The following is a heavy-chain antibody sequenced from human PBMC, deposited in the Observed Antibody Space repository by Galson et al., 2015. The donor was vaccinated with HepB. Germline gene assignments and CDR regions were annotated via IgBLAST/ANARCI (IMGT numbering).Heavy chain of an antibody. CDR1: GSIFTSYS. J-gene: IGHJ4*02. V-gene: IGHV1-18*04. Sequence: QSGAEVKKPGASVKVSCKASGSIFTSYSISWVRQAPGQGLEWMGRINAYNGNTNYAQKFQGRVTMTTDTSTSTAYMELRSLRYDDTAVYYCARGDGYNYYFDYWGQGTLVTVSS. CDR3: ARGDGYNYYFDY. D-gene: IGHD5-24*01. CDR2: INAYNGNT.